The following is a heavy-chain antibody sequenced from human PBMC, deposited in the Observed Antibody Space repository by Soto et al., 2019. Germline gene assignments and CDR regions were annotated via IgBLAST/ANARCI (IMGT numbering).Heavy chain of an antibody. J-gene: IGHJ2*01. CDR1: GYTFTSYG. V-gene: IGHV1-18*01. CDR3: AREGGENYDSSGLGYFDL. D-gene: IGHD3-22*01. Sequence: QVQLVQSGAEVKKPGASVKVSCKASGYTFTSYGISWVRQAPGQGLEWMGWISAYNGNTNYAQKLQGRVTMTTDTSTSPAYMELRSLRSDDTAVYSCAREGGENYDSSGLGYFDLWGRGTLVTVSS. CDR2: ISAYNGNT.